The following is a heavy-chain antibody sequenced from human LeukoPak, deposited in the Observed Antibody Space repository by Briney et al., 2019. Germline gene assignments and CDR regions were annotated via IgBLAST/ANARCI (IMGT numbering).Heavy chain of an antibody. V-gene: IGHV1-18*01. D-gene: IGHD5-18*01. CDR1: GYTFSTYG. CDR3: ARGEVDTAMVVYYYMDV. J-gene: IGHJ6*03. Sequence: ASVKVSCKASGYTFSTYGITWVRQAPGQGLEWMGWISPFNGNTDYAQSLQGRVTMTTDTSTSTAYMELRSLRSDDTAVYYCARGEVDTAMVVYYYMDVWGKGTTVTVSS. CDR2: ISPFNGNT.